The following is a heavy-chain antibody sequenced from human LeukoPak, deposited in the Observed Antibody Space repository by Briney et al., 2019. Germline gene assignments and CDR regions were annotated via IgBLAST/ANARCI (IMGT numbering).Heavy chain of an antibody. V-gene: IGHV4-61*02. D-gene: IGHD5-12*01. J-gene: IGHJ4*02. CDR3: ARESFGGYGVYYFDY. Sequence: SQTLSLTCTVSGGSISSGSYYWSWIRQPAGKGLEWIGRIYTSGSTNYNPSLKSRVTISVDTSKNQFSLKLSSVTAADTAVYYCARESFGGYGVYYFDYWGQGTLVTVSS. CDR1: GGSISSGSYY. CDR2: IYTSGST.